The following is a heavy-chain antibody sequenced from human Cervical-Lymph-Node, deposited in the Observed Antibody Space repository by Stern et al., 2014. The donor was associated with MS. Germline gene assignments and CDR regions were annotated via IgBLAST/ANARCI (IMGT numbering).Heavy chain of an antibody. Sequence: QDQLVQSGAEVKKPGASVKVSCKASGYTFTSYGISWVRQAPGQGLEWMGVLIANNGNTNYAQKLHCRVTMTTASSTSTAYMELRSLRSDDTAVYYCARGLLGSENAFDIWGQGTMVTVSS. D-gene: IGHD2-15*01. V-gene: IGHV1-18*01. CDR2: LIANNGNT. CDR3: ARGLLGSENAFDI. CDR1: GYTFTSYG. J-gene: IGHJ3*02.